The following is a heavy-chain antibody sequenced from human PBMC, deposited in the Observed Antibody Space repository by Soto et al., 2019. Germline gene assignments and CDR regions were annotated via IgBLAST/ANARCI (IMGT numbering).Heavy chain of an antibody. D-gene: IGHD6-13*01. V-gene: IGHV3-21*01. CDR2: ISSNSAYI. CDR1: GFTFRSFT. J-gene: IGHJ5*02. CDR3: TRDASRDSSARGWFDP. Sequence: GGSLRLSCAASGFTFRSFTMNWVRQAPGKELEWVSTISSNSAYIYYTDALRGRFTISRDNAKNSLHLQMNSLRAEDTAVYYCTRDASRDSSARGWFDPWGPGTLVTVSS.